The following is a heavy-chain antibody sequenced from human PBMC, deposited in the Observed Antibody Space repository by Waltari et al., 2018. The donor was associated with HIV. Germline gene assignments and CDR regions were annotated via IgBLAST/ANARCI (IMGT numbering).Heavy chain of an antibody. J-gene: IGHJ4*02. CDR2: IYYSGST. CDR1: GGSISSYY. D-gene: IGHD6-19*01. V-gene: IGHV4-59*01. CDR3: ARDKGVAGREYFDY. Sequence: LVKPSETLSLTCTVSGGSISSYYWSWIRQPPGKGLEWIGYIYYSGSTNYNPSLKSRVTISVDTSKNQFSLKLSSVTAADTAVYYCARDKGVAGREYFDYWGQGTLVTVSS.